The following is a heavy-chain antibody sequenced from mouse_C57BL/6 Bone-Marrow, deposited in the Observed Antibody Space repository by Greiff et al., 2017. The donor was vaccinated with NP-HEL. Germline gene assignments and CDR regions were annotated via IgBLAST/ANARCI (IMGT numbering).Heavy chain of an antibody. V-gene: IGHV1-55*01. Sequence: QVQLKQPGAELVKPGASVKMSCKASGYTFTSYWITWVKQRPGQGLEWIGDIYPGSGSTNYNEKFKSKATLTVDTSSSTAYMQLSSLTSEDSAVYYCARGRDYYYGSSPFAYWGQGTLVTVSA. D-gene: IGHD1-1*01. CDR1: GYTFTSYW. J-gene: IGHJ3*01. CDR3: ARGRDYYYGSSPFAY. CDR2: IYPGSGST.